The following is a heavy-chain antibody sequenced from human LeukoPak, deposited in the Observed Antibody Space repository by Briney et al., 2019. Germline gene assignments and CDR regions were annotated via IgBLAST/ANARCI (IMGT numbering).Heavy chain of an antibody. D-gene: IGHD3-3*01. Sequence: GESLKISCKGSGYSFTSYWIGWGRQMPGKGLEWMGIIYPGDSDTRYSPAFQGNVTIAADKSISTAYLQWSSLKASDTAMCYCARGRYDFWSGYRRYFDYWGQGTLVTVSS. CDR2: IYPGDSDT. V-gene: IGHV5-51*01. CDR3: ARGRYDFWSGYRRYFDY. J-gene: IGHJ4*02. CDR1: GYSFTSYW.